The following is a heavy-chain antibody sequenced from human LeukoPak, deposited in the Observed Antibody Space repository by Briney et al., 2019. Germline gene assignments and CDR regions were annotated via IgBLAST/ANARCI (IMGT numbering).Heavy chain of an antibody. CDR3: ARETGYDASWGDAFDL. V-gene: IGHV4-34*01. J-gene: IGHJ3*01. CDR2: INHSGRT. CDR1: GGSFTTYY. Sequence: SETLSLTCAVYGGSFTTYYWTWIRQSPEKGLEWIGDINHSGRTNYNPSLESRVSISVDTSQKKFSLRLTSVTAADTAVYLCARETGYDASWGDAFDLWGQGTMVTVSS. D-gene: IGHD2-2*01.